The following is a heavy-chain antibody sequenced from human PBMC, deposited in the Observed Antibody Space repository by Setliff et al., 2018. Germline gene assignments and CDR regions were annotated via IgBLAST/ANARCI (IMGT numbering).Heavy chain of an antibody. D-gene: IGHD2-2*01. Sequence: PSETLSLTCTVSGGSISSGGYYWSWIRQHPGKGLEWIGYIYYSGSTYYNPSLKSRVTISVDTSKNQFSLKLSSVTAADTAVYYCARVVPAAMYFDYWGQGTLVTVSS. V-gene: IGHV4-31*03. CDR3: ARVVPAAMYFDY. J-gene: IGHJ4*02. CDR1: GGSISSGGYY. CDR2: IYYSGST.